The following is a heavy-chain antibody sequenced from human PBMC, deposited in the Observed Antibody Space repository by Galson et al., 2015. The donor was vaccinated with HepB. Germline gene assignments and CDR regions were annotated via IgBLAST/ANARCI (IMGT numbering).Heavy chain of an antibody. J-gene: IGHJ4*02. CDR1: GFTFSGSS. Sequence: SLRLSCAASGFTFSGSSMNWVRQAPGKGLEWVSYISSSGSTIYYADSVKGRFTISRDNANNSLGLQMNSLRAEDTALYFCARGCDNWNRYYFDYWGQGSLVTVSS. CDR3: ARGCDNWNRYYFDY. D-gene: IGHD1-1*01. CDR2: ISSSGSTI. V-gene: IGHV3-48*01.